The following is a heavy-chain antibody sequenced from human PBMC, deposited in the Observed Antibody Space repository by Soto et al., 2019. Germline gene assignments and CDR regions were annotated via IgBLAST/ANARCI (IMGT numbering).Heavy chain of an antibody. CDR1: GFTFSDYY. V-gene: IGHV3-72*01. J-gene: IGHJ4*02. CDR2: SRNKANSYTT. D-gene: IGHD2-15*01. Sequence: EVQLVESGGGLVQPGGSLRLSCAASGFTFSDYYMDWVRQAPGKGLEWVGRSRNKANSYTTQYAASVEGRFIISRDDSKTSLYLQMNSLKTEDTAVYHCVRGHGGNGGGYSDCWGQGTLVTVSS. CDR3: VRGHGGNGGGYSDC.